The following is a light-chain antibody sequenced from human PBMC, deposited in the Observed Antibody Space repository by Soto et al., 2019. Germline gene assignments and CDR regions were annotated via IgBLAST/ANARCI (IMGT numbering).Light chain of an antibody. J-gene: IGKJ5*01. Sequence: EVGLTQSPGTLSLSPGERATLACMSSQSVSSSYLAWYQQKPGQAPRLLIYGASSRATGIPDRFSGSGSGTEFTLTISSLQSEDFAVYYCQQYNNWPITFGQGTRLEIK. V-gene: IGKV3-20*01. CDR2: GAS. CDR1: QSVSSSY. CDR3: QQYNNWPIT.